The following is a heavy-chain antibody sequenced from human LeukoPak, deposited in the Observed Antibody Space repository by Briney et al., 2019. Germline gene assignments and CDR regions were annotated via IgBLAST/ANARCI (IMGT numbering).Heavy chain of an antibody. V-gene: IGHV3-23*01. CDR3: AKDKRFLEWLPRSGFDH. J-gene: IGHJ4*02. CDR1: GFTFSSYA. CDR2: ISASGGGT. D-gene: IGHD3-3*01. Sequence: PGGSLRLSCAASGFTFSSYAMSWVRQAPGKGLEWVSAISASGGGTNYADSVKGRFTISRDNSKNTLCLQMNSLRAEDTAVYYCAKDKRFLEWLPRSGFDHWGQGTLVTVSS.